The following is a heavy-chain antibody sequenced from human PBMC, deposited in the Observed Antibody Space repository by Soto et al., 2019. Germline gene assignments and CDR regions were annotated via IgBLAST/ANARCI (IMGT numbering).Heavy chain of an antibody. J-gene: IGHJ6*02. CDR1: GFTFSSYS. Sequence: EVQQVESGGGLVKPGGSLRLSCAASGFTFSSYSMNWVRQAPGKGLEWVSSISSSSSYIYYADSVKGRFTISRDNAKNSLYLQMNSLRAEDTAVYYCAREGVQHGSGPYYYYGMDVWGQGTTVTVSS. D-gene: IGHD3-10*01. CDR2: ISSSSSYI. V-gene: IGHV3-21*01. CDR3: AREGVQHGSGPYYYYGMDV.